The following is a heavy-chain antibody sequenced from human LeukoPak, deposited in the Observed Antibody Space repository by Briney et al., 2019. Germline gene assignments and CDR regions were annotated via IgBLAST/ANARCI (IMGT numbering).Heavy chain of an antibody. D-gene: IGHD3-22*01. CDR3: ARSFDSSGFYFDY. Sequence: ASVKVSCKASGGTFSSYTISWVRQAPGQGLEWMGRIIPILGIANYAQKFQGRVTITADESTSTAYMELSSLRSEDTAVYYCARSFDSSGFYFDYWGQGTLVTVSS. J-gene: IGHJ4*02. V-gene: IGHV1-69*02. CDR2: IIPILGIA. CDR1: GGTFSSYT.